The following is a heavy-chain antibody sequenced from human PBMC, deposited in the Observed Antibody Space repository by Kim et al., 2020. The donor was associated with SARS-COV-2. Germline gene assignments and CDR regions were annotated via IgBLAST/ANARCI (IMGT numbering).Heavy chain of an antibody. V-gene: IGHV5-51*01. Sequence: RYSPSFQGQVTISADKSISTAYLQWSSLKASDTAMYYCASRHSIAGFDYWGQGTLVTVSS. CDR3: ASRHSIAGFDY. D-gene: IGHD6-6*01. J-gene: IGHJ4*02.